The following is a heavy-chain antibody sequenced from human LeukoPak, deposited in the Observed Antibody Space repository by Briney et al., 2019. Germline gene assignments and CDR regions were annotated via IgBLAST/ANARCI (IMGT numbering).Heavy chain of an antibody. CDR2: INHSGST. Sequence: PSETLSLTCAVYGGSFSGYYWSWLRQPPGKGLEWIGEINHSGSTNYNPSLTSRVTISVDTSKNQLSLKLSSVTAADTAVYYCARGYCSGGSCYPVDYWGQGTLVTVSS. V-gene: IGHV4-34*01. D-gene: IGHD2-15*01. CDR1: GGSFSGYY. J-gene: IGHJ4*02. CDR3: ARGYCSGGSCYPVDY.